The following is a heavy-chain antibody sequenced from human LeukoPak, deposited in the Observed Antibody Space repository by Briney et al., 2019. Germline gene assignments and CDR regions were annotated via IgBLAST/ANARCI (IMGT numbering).Heavy chain of an antibody. V-gene: IGHV3-23*01. J-gene: IGHJ6*03. D-gene: IGHD3-10*01. CDR1: GFTFSSYG. CDR2: ISGSGGST. Sequence: GGSLRLSCAASGFTFSSYGMSWVRQAPGKGLEWVSAISGSGGSTYYADSVKGRFTISRDNSKNTLYLQMNSLRAEDTAVYYCAKGWFGELFSESYYYYVDVWGKGTTVTISS. CDR3: AKGWFGELFSESYYYYVDV.